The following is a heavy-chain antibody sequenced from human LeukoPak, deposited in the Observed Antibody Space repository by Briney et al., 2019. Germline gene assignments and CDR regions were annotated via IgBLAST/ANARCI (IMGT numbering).Heavy chain of an antibody. CDR3: ARDAMVRGVMVYYYYMDV. Sequence: ETLSLTCAVYGGSFSGYYWSWVRQAPGKGLEWVANIKQDGSEKYYVDSVKGRFTISRDNAKNSLYLQMNSLRAEDTAVYYCARDAMVRGVMVYYYYMDVWGKGTTVTISS. CDR1: GGSFSGYY. D-gene: IGHD3-10*01. CDR2: IKQDGSEK. J-gene: IGHJ6*03. V-gene: IGHV3-7*01.